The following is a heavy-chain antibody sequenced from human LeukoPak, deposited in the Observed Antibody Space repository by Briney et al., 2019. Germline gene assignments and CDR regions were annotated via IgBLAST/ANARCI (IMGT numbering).Heavy chain of an antibody. D-gene: IGHD3-10*01. Sequence: GGSLRLSCAASGFTFSSYGMHWVRQAPGKGLEWVAVISYDGGNKYYADSVKGRFTISRDNSKNTLYLQMNSLRAEDTAVYYCAKTSSVQYYYGSGSYFDYWGQGTLVTVSS. CDR1: GFTFSSYG. V-gene: IGHV3-30*18. J-gene: IGHJ4*02. CDR2: ISYDGGNK. CDR3: AKTSSVQYYYGSGSYFDY.